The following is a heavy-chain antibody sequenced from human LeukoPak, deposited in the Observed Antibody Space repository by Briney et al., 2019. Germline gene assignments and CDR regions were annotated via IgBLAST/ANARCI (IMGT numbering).Heavy chain of an antibody. CDR3: AREDSSGYDY. D-gene: IGHD3-22*01. Sequence: GASLKVSCKASGYTFTRYYMHWVRQAPGQGLEWMGWINPNSGGTNYAQNFQGRVTMTRDTSISTAYMEVSRLRSDDTAVYYCAREDSSGYDYWGQGTLVTVSS. V-gene: IGHV1-2*02. CDR1: GYTFTRYY. J-gene: IGHJ4*02. CDR2: INPNSGGT.